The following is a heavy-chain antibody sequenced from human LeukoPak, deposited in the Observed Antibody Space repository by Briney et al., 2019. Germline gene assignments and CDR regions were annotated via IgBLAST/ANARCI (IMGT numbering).Heavy chain of an antibody. J-gene: IGHJ4*02. V-gene: IGHV1-69*05. Sequence: RASVKVSCKASGGTFSSYAISWVRQAPGQGLEWMGGIIPIFGTANYAQKFQGRVTITTDESTSTAYMELSSLRSEDTAVYYCARGRLVGATEWGQGTLVTVSS. CDR2: IIPIFGTA. CDR1: GGTFSSYA. CDR3: ARGRLVGATE. D-gene: IGHD1-26*01.